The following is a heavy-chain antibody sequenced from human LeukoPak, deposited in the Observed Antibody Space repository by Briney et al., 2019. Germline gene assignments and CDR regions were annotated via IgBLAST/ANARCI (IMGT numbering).Heavy chain of an antibody. CDR2: IYYSGST. CDR3: ARLASSGWSHCDY. J-gene: IGHJ4*02. D-gene: IGHD6-19*01. V-gene: IGHV4-59*08. Sequence: SETLSLTCTVPGGSISGYYWSWIRQPPGKGPEGIGYIYYSGSTNYNPSLKSRVTISVDTSKNQFSLKMNSVTAADTAVYYCARLASSGWSHCDYWGQGTLVTVSS. CDR1: GGSISGYY.